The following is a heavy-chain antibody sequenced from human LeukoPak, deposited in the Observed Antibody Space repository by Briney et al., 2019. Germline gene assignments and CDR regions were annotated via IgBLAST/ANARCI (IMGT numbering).Heavy chain of an antibody. CDR1: GGSFSGYY. CDR3: ARGVGSGWYWFDP. V-gene: IGHV4-34*01. Sequence: SETLSLTCAVYGGSFSGYYWSWIRQPPGKGLEWIGEINHSGSTNYNPSLKSRVTISVDTSKNQFSLKLSSVTAADTAVYYCARGVGSGWYWFDPWGQGTLVTVSS. CDR2: INHSGST. D-gene: IGHD6-19*01. J-gene: IGHJ5*02.